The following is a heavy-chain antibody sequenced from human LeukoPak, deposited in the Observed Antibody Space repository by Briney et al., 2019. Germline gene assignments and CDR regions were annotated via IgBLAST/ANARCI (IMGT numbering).Heavy chain of an antibody. CDR1: GGSISSSSYY. J-gene: IGHJ4*02. V-gene: IGHV4-39*01. Sequence: PSETLSLTCTVSGGSISSSSYYWGWIRQPPGKGLEWIGSIYYSGNTYYNVSLKSRVTISGDTSKNQFSLILSSVTAADTAVYYCATPGLARAYWGQGTLVTVSS. CDR3: ATPGLARAY. CDR2: IYYSGNT.